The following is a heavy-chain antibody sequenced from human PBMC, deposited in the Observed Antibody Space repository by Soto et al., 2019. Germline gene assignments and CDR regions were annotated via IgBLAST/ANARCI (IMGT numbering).Heavy chain of an antibody. D-gene: IGHD5-18*01. J-gene: IGHJ4*02. Sequence: GGSLRLSCAASGFTFSSYAMIWVRQAPGKGLEWVSAISGSGGSTYYADSVKGRFTISRDNSKNTLYLQMNSLRAEDTAVYYCAKDRIQLWSPSAPYYFDYWGQGTLVTVSS. V-gene: IGHV3-23*01. CDR1: GFTFSSYA. CDR2: ISGSGGST. CDR3: AKDRIQLWSPSAPYYFDY.